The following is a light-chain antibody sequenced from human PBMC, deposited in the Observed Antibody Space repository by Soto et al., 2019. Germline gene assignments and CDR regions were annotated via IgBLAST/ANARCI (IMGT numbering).Light chain of an antibody. J-gene: IGKJ3*01. CDR3: QQYYIAPFT. CDR2: WAS. V-gene: IGKV4-1*01. CDR1: QSVLESPSNKNY. Sequence: DTVMTQSPDSLAVSLGERATINCKSSQSVLESPSNKNYLAWYQQKPGQPPKLLVTWASSRQSGVPDRFTGSGSGTDFTLTISSLQAEDVAVYYCQQYYIAPFTFGPGTKVDIK.